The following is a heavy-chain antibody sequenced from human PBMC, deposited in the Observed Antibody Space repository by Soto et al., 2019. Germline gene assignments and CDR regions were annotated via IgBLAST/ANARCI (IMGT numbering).Heavy chain of an antibody. J-gene: IGHJ4*02. CDR2: ISGSGGST. CDR1: GFTFSSYA. Sequence: PGGSLRLSCAASGFTFSSYAMSWVRQAPGKGLEWVSAISGSGGSTYYADSVKGRFTISRDNSKNTLYLQMNSLRAEDTAVYYCATYPSYSSSWWSARSRLDYWGQGTLVTVSS. V-gene: IGHV3-23*01. D-gene: IGHD6-13*01. CDR3: ATYPSYSSSWWSARSRLDY.